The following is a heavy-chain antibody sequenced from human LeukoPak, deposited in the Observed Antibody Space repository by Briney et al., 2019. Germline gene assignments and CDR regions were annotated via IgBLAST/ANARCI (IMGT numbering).Heavy chain of an antibody. J-gene: IGHJ6*02. Sequence: ASVTVSCKASGYTLTDHDIHWVRQAPGQRLEWMGWINPGNGNTGYAQKFQGRVTMTRNTSISTAYMELSSLRSEDTAVYYCASPYYYYYGMDVWGQGTTVTVSS. V-gene: IGHV1-8*02. CDR1: GYTLTDHD. CDR3: ASPYYYYYGMDV. CDR2: INPGNGNT.